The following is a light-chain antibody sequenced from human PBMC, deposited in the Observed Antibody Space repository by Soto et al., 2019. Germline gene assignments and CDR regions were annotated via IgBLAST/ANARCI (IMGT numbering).Light chain of an antibody. CDR1: QSISNNH. J-gene: IGKJ2*01. Sequence: EIVLTQSPGTLSLSPGERVTLSCRASQSISNNHLAWYQQKPGQAPRLLIHGTSNRATGIPDRFSGSGSGTDFTLTIRRLEAEDFAVYYCQQYDTSPRTFGQGTKVDIK. CDR3: QQYDTSPRT. CDR2: GTS. V-gene: IGKV3-20*01.